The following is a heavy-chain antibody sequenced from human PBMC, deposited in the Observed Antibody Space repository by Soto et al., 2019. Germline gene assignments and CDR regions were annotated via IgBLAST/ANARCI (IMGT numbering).Heavy chain of an antibody. Sequence: PGGSLRLSCAASAFTFSSYSMNWVRQAPGKGLEWVSSISRSSDYIYYADSLKGRFTISRDNAKNSLYLQMNSLRAEDTAVYYCATQIMITFGGVIATGGWGQGTLVTVSS. J-gene: IGHJ4*02. CDR3: ATQIMITFGGVIATGG. V-gene: IGHV3-21*01. D-gene: IGHD3-16*02. CDR1: AFTFSSYS. CDR2: ISRSSDYI.